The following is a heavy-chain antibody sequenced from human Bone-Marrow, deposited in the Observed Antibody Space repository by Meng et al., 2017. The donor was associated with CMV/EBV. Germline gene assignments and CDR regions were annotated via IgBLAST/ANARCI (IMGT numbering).Heavy chain of an antibody. CDR3: ARDGTSRLDRSGYYRDFEY. J-gene: IGHJ4*02. CDR2: IIPLFGTT. CDR1: GGTFINYA. V-gene: IGHV1-69*05. Sequence: SVKVSCKASGGTFINYAINWVRQAPGQGLEWMGVIIPLFGTTYYAQSFQGRVAITTDESTATAYMELSSLRSEDTAVYYCARDGTSRLDRSGYYRDFEYWGQGTRVT. D-gene: IGHD3-22*01.